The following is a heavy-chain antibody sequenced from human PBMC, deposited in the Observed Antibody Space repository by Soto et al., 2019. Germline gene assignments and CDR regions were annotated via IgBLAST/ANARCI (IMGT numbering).Heavy chain of an antibody. CDR2: IWYDGSNK. V-gene: IGHV3-33*01. J-gene: IGHJ4*02. Sequence: QVQLVESGGGVVQPGRSLRLSCAASGFTFSSYGMHWVRQAPGKGLEWVAVIWYDGSNKYYADSVKGRFTISRDNSKNTLYLQMNSLRAEDTAVYYCAREEEMATILFDYWGQGTLVTVSS. D-gene: IGHD5-12*01. CDR3: AREEEMATILFDY. CDR1: GFTFSSYG.